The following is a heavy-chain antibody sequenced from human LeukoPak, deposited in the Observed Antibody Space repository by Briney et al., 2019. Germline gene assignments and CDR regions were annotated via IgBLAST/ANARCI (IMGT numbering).Heavy chain of an antibody. CDR3: ARHPDTYYDFWSGYFNWFDP. J-gene: IGHJ5*02. CDR1: GYSISSGYY. V-gene: IGHV4-38-2*01. D-gene: IGHD3-3*01. CDR2: IYHSGST. Sequence: PSETLSLTCAVSGYSISSGYYWGWIRQPPGKGLEWIGSIYHSGSTYYNPSLKSRVTISVDTFKIQFSLKLSSVTAADTAVYYCARHPDTYYDFWSGYFNWFDPWGQGTLVTVSS.